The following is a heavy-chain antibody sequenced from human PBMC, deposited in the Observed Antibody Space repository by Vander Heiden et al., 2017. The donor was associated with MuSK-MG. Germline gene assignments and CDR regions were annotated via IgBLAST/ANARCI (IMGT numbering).Heavy chain of an antibody. V-gene: IGHV3-30*04. D-gene: IGHD3-10*01. J-gene: IGHJ5*02. CDR3: ARDGITMVRGVIWNWFDP. Sequence: QVQLVESGGGVVQPGRSLRLSCAASGFPFSSYAMHWVRQAPGKGLEWVAVISYDGSNKYYADSVKGRFTISRDNSKNTLYLQMNSLRAEDTAVYYCARDGITMVRGVIWNWFDPWGQGTLVTVSS. CDR2: ISYDGSNK. CDR1: GFPFSSYA.